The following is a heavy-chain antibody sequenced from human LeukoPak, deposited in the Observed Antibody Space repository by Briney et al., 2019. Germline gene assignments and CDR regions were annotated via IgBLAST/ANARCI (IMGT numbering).Heavy chain of an antibody. CDR1: GGSISNSY. Sequence: SETLSLTCTVSGGSISNSYWSWIRQPPGKGLEWIGYIYYSGSTNYNPSLKSRVSISVDTSKNQFSLKLRSVTAADTAVYYCGRPPRGVRDAFEIWGQGTMVTVSS. D-gene: IGHD1-26*01. CDR2: IYYSGST. J-gene: IGHJ3*02. CDR3: GRPPRGVRDAFEI. V-gene: IGHV4-59*08.